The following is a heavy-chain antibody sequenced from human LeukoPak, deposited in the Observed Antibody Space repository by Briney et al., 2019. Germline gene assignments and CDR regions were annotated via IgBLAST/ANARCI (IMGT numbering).Heavy chain of an antibody. J-gene: IGHJ4*02. CDR2: ISYSGNT. V-gene: IGHV4-59*08. CDR3: ARQGTYGDYLDY. Sequence: SETLSLACTVSGGSINPYSWTWIRQPPGKGLEWIAYISYSGNTNYNPSFKSQITISVDRSMNQFSLKLNSVTAADTAVYYCARQGTYGDYLDYWGQGTLVTVSS. CDR1: GGSINPYS. D-gene: IGHD4-17*01.